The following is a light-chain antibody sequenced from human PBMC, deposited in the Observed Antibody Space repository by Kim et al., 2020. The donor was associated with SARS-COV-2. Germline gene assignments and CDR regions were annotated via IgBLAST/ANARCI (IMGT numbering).Light chain of an antibody. V-gene: IGKV3-20*01. Sequence: EIVLTQSPGTLSLSPGERATLYCRASQSVSSTYLAWYQQKPGQAPRLLIYGASSRATGIPDRFSGSGSGTDFTLTISRLEPEDFAVYYCQQYESPPMYTFGQGTKLEIK. J-gene: IGKJ2*01. CDR2: GAS. CDR3: QQYESPPMYT. CDR1: QSVSSTY.